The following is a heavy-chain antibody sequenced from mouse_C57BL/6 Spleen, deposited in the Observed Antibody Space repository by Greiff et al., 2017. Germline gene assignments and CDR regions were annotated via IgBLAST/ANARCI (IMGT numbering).Heavy chain of an antibody. J-gene: IGHJ2*01. CDR2: IRSKSNNYAT. CDR1: GFSFNTYA. D-gene: IGHD1-1*01. Sequence: EVQRVASGGGLVQPKGSLKLSCAASGFSFNTYAMNWVRQAPGKGLEWVARIRSKSNNYATYYADSVKDRFTISRDDSESMLYLQMNNLKTEDTAMYYCVRDGSSSYYFDYWGQGTTLTVSS. V-gene: IGHV10-1*01. CDR3: VRDGSSSYYFDY.